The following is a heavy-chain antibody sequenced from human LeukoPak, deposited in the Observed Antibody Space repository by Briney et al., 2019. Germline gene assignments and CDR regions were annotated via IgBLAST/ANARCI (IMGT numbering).Heavy chain of an antibody. CDR3: ATVGPSRHGYSY. D-gene: IGHD2-21*01. J-gene: IGHJ4*02. V-gene: IGHV3-15*01. CDR1: GFTFSDAW. Sequence: GGSLSLSCAASGFTFSDAWMTWVRQAPGKGLEWVGRIRSNSDGGTTDYAAPVKGRFTTSRDDSEQTLYLQMNSLNTEDTAVYFCATVGPSRHGYSYWGQGTLVTVSS. CDR2: IRSNSDGGTT.